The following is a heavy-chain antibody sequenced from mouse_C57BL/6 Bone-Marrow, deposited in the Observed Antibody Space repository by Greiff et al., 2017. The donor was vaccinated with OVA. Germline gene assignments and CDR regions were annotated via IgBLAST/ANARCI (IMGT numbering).Heavy chain of an antibody. Sequence: EVKVVESGGDLVKPGGSLKLSCAASGFTFSSYGMSWVRQTPDKRLEWVATISSGGSYTYYPDSVKGRFTISRDNAKNTLYLQMSILKSEDTAMDYCARQWLLDYYAMDYWGQGTSVTVSS. D-gene: IGHD2-3*01. CDR1: GFTFSSYG. CDR3: ARQWLLDYYAMDY. CDR2: ISSGGSYT. J-gene: IGHJ4*01. V-gene: IGHV5-6*01.